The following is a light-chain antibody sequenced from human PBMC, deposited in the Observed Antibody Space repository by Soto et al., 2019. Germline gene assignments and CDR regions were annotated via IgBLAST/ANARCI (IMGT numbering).Light chain of an antibody. Sequence: QSVLTQPASVSGSPGQSITISCTGTSRDVGGYNFVSWYQHHPGKAPKLMIYDVNNRPSGVSNRFSGSKSVNTASLTISGLQTEDEADYYCSSYTTGSTLVFGTGTRSPS. J-gene: IGLJ1*01. CDR1: SRDVGGYNF. CDR3: SSYTTGSTLV. V-gene: IGLV2-14*03. CDR2: DVN.